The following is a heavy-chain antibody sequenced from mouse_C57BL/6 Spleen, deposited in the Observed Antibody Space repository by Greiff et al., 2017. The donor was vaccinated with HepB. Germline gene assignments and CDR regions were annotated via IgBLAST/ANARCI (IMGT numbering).Heavy chain of an antibody. Sequence: VQLLQSGAELARPGASVKLSCKASGYTFTSYGISWVKQRTGQGLEWIGEIYPRSGNTYYNEKFKGKATLTADKSSSTAYMELRSLTSEDSAVYVCARERDYYGSSYGYYAMDYGGQGTSVTVSS. V-gene: IGHV1-81*01. CDR3: ARERDYYGSSYGYYAMDY. CDR1: GYTFTSYG. CDR2: IYPRSGNT. D-gene: IGHD1-1*01. J-gene: IGHJ4*01.